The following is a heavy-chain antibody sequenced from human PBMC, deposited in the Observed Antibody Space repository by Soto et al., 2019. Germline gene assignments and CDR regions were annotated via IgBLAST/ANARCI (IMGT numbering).Heavy chain of an antibody. J-gene: IGHJ6*02. V-gene: IGHV1-18*01. CDR3: AREDSLSIGGSRRHPTYVMDV. D-gene: IGHD2-15*01. Sequence: QVQLVQSGAEVKKPGASVKVSCKASGYTFTSYGISWVRQAPGQGLEWMGWISAYNGNTNYAQKLQGRVTMTTDTSTSTAYMELRSLRSDDTAVYYCAREDSLSIGGSRRHPTYVMDVWGQGTTVTVSS. CDR1: GYTFTSYG. CDR2: ISAYNGNT.